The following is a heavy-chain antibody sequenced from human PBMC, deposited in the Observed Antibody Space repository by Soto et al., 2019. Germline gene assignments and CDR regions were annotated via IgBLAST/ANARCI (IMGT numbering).Heavy chain of an antibody. D-gene: IGHD3-10*01. CDR1: GYTFTSYG. CDR2: ISAYNGNT. Sequence: ASVKVSCKASGYTFTSYGISRVRQAPGQGLEWMGWISAYNGNTNYAQKLQGRVTMTTDTSTSTAYMELSSLRSEDTAVYYCARVRGMVRGVTTTYYFDYWGQGTLVTVSS. J-gene: IGHJ4*02. CDR3: ARVRGMVRGVTTTYYFDY. V-gene: IGHV1-18*01.